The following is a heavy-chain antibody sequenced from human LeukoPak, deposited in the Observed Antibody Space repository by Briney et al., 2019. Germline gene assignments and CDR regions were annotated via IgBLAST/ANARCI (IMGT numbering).Heavy chain of an antibody. Sequence: GGSLRLSCAASGFTVSSYWMHWVRQAPGKGLVWVSRINSDGSSTYYADSVKGRFTISRDNAKNSLYLQMNSLRAEDTAVYYCARESTTPYCSGGSCYFGSAYYFDYWGQGTLVTVSS. J-gene: IGHJ4*02. CDR2: INSDGSST. CDR3: ARESTTPYCSGGSCYFGSAYYFDY. V-gene: IGHV3-74*01. CDR1: GFTVSSYW. D-gene: IGHD2-15*01.